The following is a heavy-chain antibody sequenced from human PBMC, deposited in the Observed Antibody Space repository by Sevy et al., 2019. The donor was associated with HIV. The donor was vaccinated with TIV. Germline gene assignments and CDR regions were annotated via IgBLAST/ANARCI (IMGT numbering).Heavy chain of an antibody. CDR1: GYRFEIYG. CDR2: SSGHNRNT. J-gene: IGHJ3*02. V-gene: IGHV1-18*01. Sequence: ASVKVSCKASGYRFEIYGISWVRQAPGQGLEWMGWSSGHNRNTNYAQKFQDRVTMTTDTSTGTVYMELRRLTFDDTAVYYCARERAPYYYDSSGFLDAFDMWGQGTMVTVSS. CDR3: ARERAPYYYDSSGFLDAFDM. D-gene: IGHD3-22*01.